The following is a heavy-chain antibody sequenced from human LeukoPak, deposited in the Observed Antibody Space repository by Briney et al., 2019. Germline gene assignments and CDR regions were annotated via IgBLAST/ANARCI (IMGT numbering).Heavy chain of an antibody. CDR2: ISSSSSYI. J-gene: IGHJ6*03. CDR1: GFTFSSYS. V-gene: IGHV3-21*01. CDR3: ASDSSSSPAYYHYYMDA. D-gene: IGHD6-13*01. Sequence: PGGPLGLSCAASGFTFSSYSMNWVRQAPGKGLEWVSSISSSSSYIYYADSVKGRFTISRDNAKSSLFLQMNSLRAEDTGVYYCASDSSSSPAYYHYYMDAWGKGTTVTVSS.